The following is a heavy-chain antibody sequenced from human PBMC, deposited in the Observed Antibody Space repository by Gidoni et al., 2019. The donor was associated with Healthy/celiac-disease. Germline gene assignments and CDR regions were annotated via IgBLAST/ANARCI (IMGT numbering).Heavy chain of an antibody. J-gene: IGHJ4*02. Sequence: QVQLQQWGAGLFMPSETLSLTCAVHGGSFSGYYWSWIRQPPGKGLEWIGEINHSGSTNYNPSLKSRVTISVDTSKNQFSLKLSSVTAADTAVYYCARGRSRPGNYGYWGQGTLVTVSS. CDR3: ARGRSRPGNYGY. CDR2: INHSGST. D-gene: IGHD3-16*01. V-gene: IGHV4-34*01. CDR1: GGSFSGYY.